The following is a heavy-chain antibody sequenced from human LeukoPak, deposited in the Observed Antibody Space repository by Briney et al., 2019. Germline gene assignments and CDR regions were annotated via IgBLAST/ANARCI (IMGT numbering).Heavy chain of an antibody. CDR2: INPSGGST. CDR1: GYTFTSYY. D-gene: IGHD3-10*01. Sequence: ASVKVSCKASGYTFTSYYMHWVRQAPGQGLEWMGIINPSGGSTSYAQKFQGRVTMTRDTSTSTVYMELSSLRAEDTAVYHCVRGRSYYGSGSYNYNYVMDVWGQGTTVTVSS. CDR3: VRGRSYYGSGSYNYNYVMDV. J-gene: IGHJ6*02. V-gene: IGHV1-46*01.